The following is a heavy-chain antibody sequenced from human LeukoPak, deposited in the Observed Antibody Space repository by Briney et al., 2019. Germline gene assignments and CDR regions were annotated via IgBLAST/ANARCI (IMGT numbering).Heavy chain of an antibody. D-gene: IGHD6-19*01. CDR1: GFTFDDYA. J-gene: IGHJ1*01. CDR3: AKDISGEQWLVSFQH. CDR2: ISWNSGSI. Sequence: GGSLRLSCAASGFTFDDYAMHWVRQAPGKGLEGVSGISWNSGSIGYADSVKGRFTISRGNAKNSLYLQMNSLRAEDTALYYCAKDISGEQWLVSFQHWGQGTLVTVSS. V-gene: IGHV3-9*01.